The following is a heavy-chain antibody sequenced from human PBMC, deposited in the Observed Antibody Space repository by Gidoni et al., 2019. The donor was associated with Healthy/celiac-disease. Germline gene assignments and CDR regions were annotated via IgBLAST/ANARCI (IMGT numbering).Heavy chain of an antibody. CDR1: SSYG. J-gene: IGHJ6*02. D-gene: IGHD6-19*01. V-gene: IGHV3-33*01. CDR2: IWYDGSNK. Sequence: SSYGMHWVRQAPGKGLEWVAVIWYDGSNKYYADSVKGRFTISRDNSKNTLYLQMNSLRAEDTAVYYCAREPIAVAGTSYYYCKDVWGQGTTVTVSS. CDR3: AREPIAVAGTSYYYCKDV.